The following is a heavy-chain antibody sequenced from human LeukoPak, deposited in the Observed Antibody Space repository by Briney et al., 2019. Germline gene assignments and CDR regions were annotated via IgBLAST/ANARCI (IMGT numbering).Heavy chain of an antibody. CDR2: IWYDGNNK. V-gene: IGHV3-33*01. D-gene: IGHD6-13*01. CDR1: GFTFSSYG. J-gene: IGHJ4*02. CDR3: SRKDSSSWLTDY. Sequence: GGSLRLSCAASGFTFSSYGMHWVRQAPGKGLEWVALIWYDGNNKYYADSVKGRFTISRDNSKNTLYLQMNSLRADDTAVYYCSRKDSSSWLTDYWGRGTLVTVSS.